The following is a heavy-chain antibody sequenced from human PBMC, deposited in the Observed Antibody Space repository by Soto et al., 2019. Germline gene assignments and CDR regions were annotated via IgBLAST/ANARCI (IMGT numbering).Heavy chain of an antibody. V-gene: IGHV1-69*01. Sequence: PVKVCCKASGGTFSSYAISWVRQAPRQGLEWMGGIIPIFGTADYAQKFHGRVTITADESTSTAYMELSSLRSEDTAVYYCARGITGTVTYYYGLDVWRQGTTVTVS. D-gene: IGHD1-20*01. CDR2: IIPIFGTA. CDR3: ARGITGTVTYYYGLDV. J-gene: IGHJ6*02. CDR1: GGTFSSYA.